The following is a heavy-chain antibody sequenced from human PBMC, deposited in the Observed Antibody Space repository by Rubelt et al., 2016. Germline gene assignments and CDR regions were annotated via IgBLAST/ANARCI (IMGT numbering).Heavy chain of an antibody. CDR1: GYTFTSYY. D-gene: IGHD3-3*01. CDR2: INPSGGST. CDR3: ARSPRYDFEDNWFDP. J-gene: IGHJ5*02. Sequence: QVQLVQSGAEVKKPGASVQVSCKASGYTFTSYYMHWVRQAPGQGIEWMGIINPSGGSTSYARKCQGRVTMTRDTATSTVYMELSSLRSEDTAVYYCARSPRYDFEDNWFDPWGQGTLVTVSS. V-gene: IGHV1-46*01.